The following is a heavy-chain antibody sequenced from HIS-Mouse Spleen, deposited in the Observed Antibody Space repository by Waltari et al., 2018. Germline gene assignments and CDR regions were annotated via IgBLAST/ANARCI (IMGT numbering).Heavy chain of an antibody. CDR1: GFTFSSYG. Sequence: QVQLVESGGGVVQPGRSLRLSCAASGFTFSSYGMHWVRQAPGKGLEGVGVIWFDGSNKYYADSVKGRFTISRDNSKNTLYLQMNSLRAEDTAVYYCAKDLRGGRGFDYWGQGTLVTVSS. V-gene: IGHV3-33*06. CDR2: IWFDGSNK. J-gene: IGHJ4*02. CDR3: AKDLRGGRGFDY. D-gene: IGHD3-16*01.